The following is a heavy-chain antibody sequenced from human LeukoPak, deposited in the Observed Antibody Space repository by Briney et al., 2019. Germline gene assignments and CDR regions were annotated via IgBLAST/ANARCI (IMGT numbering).Heavy chain of an antibody. CDR2: IYYSGST. V-gene: IGHV4-39*01. CDR3: ARHRRITIFGVVTNDAFDI. J-gene: IGHJ3*02. D-gene: IGHD3-3*01. Sequence: SETLSLTCTVSGGSISRSSYYWGWIRQPPGKGLEWIGSIYYSGSTYYNPSLKSRVTISVDTSKNQFSLKLSSVTAADTAVYYCARHRRITIFGVVTNDAFDIWGQGTMVTVSS. CDR1: GGSISRSSYY.